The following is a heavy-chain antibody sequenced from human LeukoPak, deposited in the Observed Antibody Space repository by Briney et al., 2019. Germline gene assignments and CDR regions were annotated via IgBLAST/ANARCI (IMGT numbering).Heavy chain of an antibody. V-gene: IGHV4-34*01. D-gene: IGHD6-13*01. J-gene: IGHJ4*02. CDR2: INHSGST. Sequence: SETLSLTCTVSGGSISSFYWSWIRQPPGKGLEWIGEINHSGSTNYNPSLKSRVTISVDTSKNQFSLKLSSVTAADTAVYYCARLGYSSSWGRDYWGQGTLVTVSS. CDR3: ARLGYSSSWGRDY. CDR1: GGSISSFY.